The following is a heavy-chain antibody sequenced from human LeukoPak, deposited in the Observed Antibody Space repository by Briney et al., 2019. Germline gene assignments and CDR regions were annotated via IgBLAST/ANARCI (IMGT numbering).Heavy chain of an antibody. CDR3: ARGSDYGDYVLYSLDY. J-gene: IGHJ4*02. V-gene: IGHV4-34*01. CDR2: INHSGST. Sequence: SETLSLTCAVYGGSFCGYYWSWIRQPPGKGLEWIGEINHSGSTNYNPSLKSRVTISADTSKNQFSLMLSSVTAADTAVFYCARGSDYGDYVLYSLDYWGQGTLVTVSS. CDR1: GGSFCGYY. D-gene: IGHD4-17*01.